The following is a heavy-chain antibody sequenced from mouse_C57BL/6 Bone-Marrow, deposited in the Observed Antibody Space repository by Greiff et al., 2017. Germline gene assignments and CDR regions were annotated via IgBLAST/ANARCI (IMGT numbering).Heavy chain of an antibody. CDR1: GYTFTSYW. V-gene: IGHV1-52*01. Sequence: QVQLQQPGAELVRPGSSVKLSCKASGYTFTSYWMHWVKQRPIQGLEWIGNIDPSDSETHYNQKFKDKATLTVDKSSSTAYMQLSSLTSEDSAVYYCARRTPGYSNCVRYAMDYWGQGTSVTVSS. J-gene: IGHJ4*01. CDR2: IDPSDSET. D-gene: IGHD2-5*01. CDR3: ARRTPGYSNCVRYAMDY.